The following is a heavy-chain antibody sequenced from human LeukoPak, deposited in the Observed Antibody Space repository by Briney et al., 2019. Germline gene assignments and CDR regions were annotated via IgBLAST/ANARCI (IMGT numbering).Heavy chain of an antibody. D-gene: IGHD3-10*01. V-gene: IGHV3-23*01. Sequence: GGSLRLSCAASGFTFDSYIMSWVRQAPGKGLEWVASIHYNGVTNYADAVKGRFTISRDNSRNTLSLQLSSLRAEDTAMYYCAKRGEKYFDYWGQGTLVTVSS. CDR3: AKRGEKYFDY. J-gene: IGHJ4*02. CDR1: GFTFDSYI. CDR2: IHYNGVT.